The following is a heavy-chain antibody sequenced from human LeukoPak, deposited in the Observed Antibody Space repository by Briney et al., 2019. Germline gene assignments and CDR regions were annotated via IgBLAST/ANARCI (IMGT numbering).Heavy chain of an antibody. Sequence: PGGSPRLSCAASGFTFDDYGMSWVRQAPGKGLEWVSGINWNGGRTGYADSVKGRFTISRDNAKKSLYVQMNSLRAEDTALYYCAREFYGSGSYYNVGYWGQGTLVTVSS. CDR1: GFTFDDYG. CDR2: INWNGGRT. V-gene: IGHV3-20*04. J-gene: IGHJ4*02. D-gene: IGHD3-10*01. CDR3: AREFYGSGSYYNVGY.